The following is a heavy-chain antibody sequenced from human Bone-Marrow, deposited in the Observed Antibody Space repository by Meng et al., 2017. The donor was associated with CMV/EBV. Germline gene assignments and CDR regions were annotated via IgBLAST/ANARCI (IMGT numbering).Heavy chain of an antibody. V-gene: IGHV3-30*14. J-gene: IGHJ6*01. CDR2: IAYDGSIE. D-gene: IGHD4-11*01. CDR3: ARDVTTLGYSGMDV. CDR1: GSTLSGYN. Sequence: GESLKISCVASGSTLSGYNMHWVRQAPGKGLEWVALIAYDGSIEYYADSVRGRFTISRDNSKNTLYVHMNSLRPEDTATYYCARDVTTLGYSGMDVWGQRTTVTLSS.